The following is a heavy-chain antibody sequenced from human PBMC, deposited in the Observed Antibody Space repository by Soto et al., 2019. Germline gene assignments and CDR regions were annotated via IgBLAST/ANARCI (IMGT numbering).Heavy chain of an antibody. CDR2: ISYDGSNK. J-gene: IGHJ6*02. D-gene: IGHD3-10*01. CDR3: AKDGAVLLWFGESSNYYYYGMDV. CDR1: GFTFSSYG. V-gene: IGHV3-30*18. Sequence: GGSLRLSCAASGFTFSSYGMHWVRQAPGKGLEWVAVISYDGSNKYYADSVKGRFTISRDNSKNTLYLQMNSLRAEDTAVYYCAKDGAVLLWFGESSNYYYYGMDVWGQGTTVTVSS.